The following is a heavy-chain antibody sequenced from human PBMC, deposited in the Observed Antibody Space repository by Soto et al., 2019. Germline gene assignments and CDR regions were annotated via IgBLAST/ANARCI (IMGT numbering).Heavy chain of an antibody. J-gene: IGHJ4*02. CDR3: ASIAAPGTTHFDF. V-gene: IGHV4-39*01. CDR2: IYYSGNT. Sequence: SETLSLTCTVSGGSLGSSSYYWGWIRQSPGKGLEWIGNIYYSGNTFYNPSLKSRVTISVDTSKNQFYLHLSSVTAVDTAIFYCASIAAPGTTHFDFWGQGTLVTVSS. CDR1: GGSLGSSSYY. D-gene: IGHD6-13*01.